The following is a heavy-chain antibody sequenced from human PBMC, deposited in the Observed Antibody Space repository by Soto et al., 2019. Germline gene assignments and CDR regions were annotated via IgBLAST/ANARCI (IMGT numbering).Heavy chain of an antibody. D-gene: IGHD2-21*02. J-gene: IGHJ4*02. Sequence: QVHLVQSGPEVREPGSSVKVSCKASGGSFSSDAITWVRQAPGQGLEWIGEIIPMFDTTNYAPEFQGRVTITADTATTTVYMEVNRLTPDDTAVYYCARELVTETTLGYFDFWGQGTLVSVSS. CDR1: GGSFSSDA. V-gene: IGHV1-69*06. CDR3: ARELVTETTLGYFDF. CDR2: IIPMFDTT.